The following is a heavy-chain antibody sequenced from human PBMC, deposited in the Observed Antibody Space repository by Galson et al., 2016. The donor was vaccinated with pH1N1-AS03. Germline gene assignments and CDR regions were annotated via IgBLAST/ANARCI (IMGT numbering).Heavy chain of an antibody. CDR2: IYYTGAT. CDR3: ARERVYSEISLPFDI. J-gene: IGHJ3*02. V-gene: IGHV4-61*08. CDR1: GGSVSSGGYY. Sequence: SETLSLTCTVSGGSVSSGGYYWSWLRQPPGERLEWIAYIYYTGATNYNPSLKSRVTISIDTSKNQFSLNLSSVTAAYTAVYCCARERVYSEISLPFDICGQGTSVTVSS. D-gene: IGHD3-22*01.